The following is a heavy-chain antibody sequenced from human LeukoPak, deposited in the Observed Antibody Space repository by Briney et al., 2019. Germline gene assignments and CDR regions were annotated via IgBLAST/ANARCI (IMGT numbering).Heavy chain of an antibody. J-gene: IGHJ3*02. D-gene: IGHD3-3*01. Sequence: PGGSLRLSCAASGFTFSSYWMSWVRQAPGKGLEWVANIKQDGSEKYYVDSVKGRFTISRDNAKNSLYLQMNSLRAEDTAVYYCAREKNYDFWSGYWRGVPGAFDIGGQGTMVTVSS. CDR1: GFTFSSYW. CDR2: IKQDGSEK. V-gene: IGHV3-7*01. CDR3: AREKNYDFWSGYWRGVPGAFDI.